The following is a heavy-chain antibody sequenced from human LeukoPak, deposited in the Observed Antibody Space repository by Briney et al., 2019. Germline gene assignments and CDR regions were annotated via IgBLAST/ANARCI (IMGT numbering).Heavy chain of an antibody. CDR2: ISSSSSTI. J-gene: IGHJ4*02. V-gene: IGHV3-48*01. Sequence: PAGSLRLSCAASGFTFSGYSMNWVRQAPGKGLEWVSYISSSSSTIYYADSVKGRFTISRDNAKNSLYLRMNSLIGDATADDYCARESVGETAHYDCWGQGTLVTVSS. CDR1: GFTFSGYS. D-gene: IGHD2-21*02. CDR3: ARESVGETAHYDC.